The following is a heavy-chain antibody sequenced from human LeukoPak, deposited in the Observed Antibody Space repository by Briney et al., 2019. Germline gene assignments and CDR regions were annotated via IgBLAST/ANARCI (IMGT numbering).Heavy chain of an antibody. V-gene: IGHV1-18*01. CDR3: ARATKSSGWYFIDY. J-gene: IGHJ4*02. Sequence: GASVKVSCKASGYTFTSYGISWVRQAPGQGLEWMGWISAYNGNTNYAQKLQGRVTMTTDTSTSTAYMELRSLRSDDTAVYYCARATKSSGWYFIDYWGQGTLVTVSS. CDR2: ISAYNGNT. CDR1: GYTFTSYG. D-gene: IGHD6-19*01.